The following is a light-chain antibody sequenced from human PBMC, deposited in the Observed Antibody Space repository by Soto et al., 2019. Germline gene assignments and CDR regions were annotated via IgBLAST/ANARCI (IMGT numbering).Light chain of an antibody. Sequence: EIQVTQSPATLSLAPGDRSTLSCMASQSVSNYVAWYQQKPGQAPRLLIYDASNRATGVPARFSGSGSGTDFTLTISSLEPEDFAIYYCQQRSIWPPWTFGQGTKVDIK. V-gene: IGKV3-11*01. CDR2: DAS. J-gene: IGKJ1*01. CDR1: QSVSNY. CDR3: QQRSIWPPWT.